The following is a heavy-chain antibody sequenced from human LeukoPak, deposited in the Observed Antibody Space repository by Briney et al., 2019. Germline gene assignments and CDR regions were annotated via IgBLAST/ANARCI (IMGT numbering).Heavy chain of an antibody. Sequence: GESLKISCKGSGYKFNAYWIAWVRQMPGKGLEWMGIIYPDDSDTRYSPSFQGQVTISADKSVSIAYLQWSSLKASDTAMYYCTRLQYYSDSGAFRFFDFWGQGTLVTVSS. CDR2: IYPDDSDT. D-gene: IGHD3-22*01. J-gene: IGHJ4*02. CDR3: TRLQYYSDSGAFRFFDF. CDR1: GYKFNAYW. V-gene: IGHV5-51*01.